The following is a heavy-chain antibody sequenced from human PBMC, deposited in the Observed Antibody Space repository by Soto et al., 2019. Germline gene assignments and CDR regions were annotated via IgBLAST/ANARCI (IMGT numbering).Heavy chain of an antibody. Sequence: HVTLKESGPVLVKPTETLTLTCTVSGFSLRNGKVGVSWIRQPPGKALEWLAHIFSNDGKSYRTSLKSRLTISEDTSKSQVVLTMTNVDPVDTATYYCARILFGRSVAGGYFYMDVWGKGTTVTVSS. J-gene: IGHJ6*03. CDR2: IFSNDGK. CDR3: ARILFGRSVAGGYFYMDV. D-gene: IGHD6-19*01. CDR1: GFSLRNGKVG. V-gene: IGHV2-26*01.